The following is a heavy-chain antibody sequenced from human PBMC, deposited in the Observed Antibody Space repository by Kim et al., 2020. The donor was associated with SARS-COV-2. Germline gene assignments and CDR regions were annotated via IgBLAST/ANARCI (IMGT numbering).Heavy chain of an antibody. J-gene: IGHJ3*02. V-gene: IGHV6-1*01. Sequence: SQTLSLTCVISGDRVSSSTASWNWIRQSPSRGLEWLGRTYYRSKWYDDYALSVKSRITIKPDTSKNQFSLQVNSVTPEDTAVYFCARGLRHFDFWSGYNGGGFDIWGPGTMVTVSS. D-gene: IGHD3-3*01. CDR1: GDRVSSSTAS. CDR2: TYYRSKWYD. CDR3: ARGLRHFDFWSGYNGGGFDI.